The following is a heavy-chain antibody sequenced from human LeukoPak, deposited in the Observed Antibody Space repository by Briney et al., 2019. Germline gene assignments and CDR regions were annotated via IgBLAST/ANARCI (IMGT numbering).Heavy chain of an antibody. CDR1: GGSFSGYY. CDR3: ARGRKLIAARPAGFDY. J-gene: IGHJ4*02. V-gene: IGHV4-34*01. Sequence: SETLSLTCAAYGGSFSGYYWSWIRQPPGKGLEWIGEINHSGSTNYNPSLKSRVTISVDTSENQFSLKLSSVTAADTAVYYCARGRKLIAARPAGFDYWGQGTLVTVSS. D-gene: IGHD6-6*01. CDR2: INHSGST.